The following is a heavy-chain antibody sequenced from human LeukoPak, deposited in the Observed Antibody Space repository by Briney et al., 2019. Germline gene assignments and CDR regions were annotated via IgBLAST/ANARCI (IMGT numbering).Heavy chain of an antibody. CDR2: ISPSGDTV. V-gene: IGHV3-48*01. CDR3: AKDRVLRFLEWYYGMDV. J-gene: IGHJ6*02. D-gene: IGHD3-3*01. Sequence: GGSLRLSCATSGFTFSHRGMVWARQAPGNGLDWVSYISPSGDTVYYADSVKGRFTISRDNSKNTLYLQMNSLRAEDTAVYYCAKDRVLRFLEWYYGMDVWGQGTTVTVSS. CDR1: GFTFSHRG.